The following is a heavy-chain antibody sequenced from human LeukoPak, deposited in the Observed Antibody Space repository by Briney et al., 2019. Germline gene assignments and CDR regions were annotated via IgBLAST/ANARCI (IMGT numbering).Heavy chain of an antibody. Sequence: PSDTLSLTCAVSGYSISSSNWWGWIRQPPGKGLEWIGYIYYSGSTYYNPSLKSRVTMSVDTSKNQFSLKLSSVTAADTAVYYCARDRNYYDSSGYYRHHAFDIWGQGTMVTVSS. D-gene: IGHD3-22*01. J-gene: IGHJ3*02. V-gene: IGHV4-28*03. CDR1: GYSISSSNW. CDR3: ARDRNYYDSSGYYRHHAFDI. CDR2: IYYSGST.